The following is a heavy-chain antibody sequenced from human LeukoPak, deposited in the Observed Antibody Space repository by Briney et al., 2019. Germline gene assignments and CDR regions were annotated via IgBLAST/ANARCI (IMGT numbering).Heavy chain of an antibody. J-gene: IGHJ4*02. CDR1: GFTFSSYS. V-gene: IGHV3-21*01. CDR2: ISGSSSYI. Sequence: PGGSLRLSCAASGFTFSSYSLNWVRQAPGEGLEWVSSISGSSSYIYYADSVKGRFTISRDNSKNTLYLQMNSLRPEDTAVYYCAKVGSHFGDYWGQGTLVIVTS. CDR3: AKVGSHFGDY. D-gene: IGHD3-10*01.